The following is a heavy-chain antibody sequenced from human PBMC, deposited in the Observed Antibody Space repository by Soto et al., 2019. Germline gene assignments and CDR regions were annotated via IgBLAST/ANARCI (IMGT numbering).Heavy chain of an antibody. V-gene: IGHV1-69*01. Sequence: QVQLVQSGPEVKKPGSSVKVSCRSSGGTFRTYAISWVRQAPGQGLEWMGRLLPVFGTPAYAQRFQGRVTITADESSSTSYMELTGLRSDDTAVYYCARSESRDGYNQDYYFDYWGQGTLVAVSS. CDR2: LLPVFGTP. CDR1: GGTFRTYA. CDR3: ARSESRDGYNQDYYFDY. D-gene: IGHD3-10*01. J-gene: IGHJ4*02.